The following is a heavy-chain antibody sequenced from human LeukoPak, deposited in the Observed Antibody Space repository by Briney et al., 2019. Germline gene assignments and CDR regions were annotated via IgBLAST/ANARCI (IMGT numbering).Heavy chain of an antibody. Sequence: GGSLRLSCAASGFTFSDYYMSWVRQAPGKGLEWVSAISGSGGSTYYADSVKGRFTISRDNSKNTLYLQMNSLRAEYTAVYYCAKLGVTTPVDYWCQGTLVAVSS. CDR2: ISGSGGST. CDR1: GFTFSDYY. J-gene: IGHJ4*02. D-gene: IGHD4-17*01. CDR3: AKLGVTTPVDY. V-gene: IGHV3-23*01.